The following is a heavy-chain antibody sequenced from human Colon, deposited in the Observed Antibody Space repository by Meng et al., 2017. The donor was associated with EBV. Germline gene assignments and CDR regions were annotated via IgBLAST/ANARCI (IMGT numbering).Heavy chain of an antibody. CDR2: VYHTGST. Sequence: QVQLRESGPGLVKPSGTLSLTCAVSGGSISSSHWWTWVRQPPGKGLEWIGEVYHTGSTKYNPSLKSRLTISVDKSKNQFSLNLTSVTAADTAVYYCARVWQSLTAFFDSWGQGTLVTVSS. CDR3: ARVWQSLTAFFDS. D-gene: IGHD2-21*01. CDR1: GGSISSSHW. J-gene: IGHJ4*02. V-gene: IGHV4-4*02.